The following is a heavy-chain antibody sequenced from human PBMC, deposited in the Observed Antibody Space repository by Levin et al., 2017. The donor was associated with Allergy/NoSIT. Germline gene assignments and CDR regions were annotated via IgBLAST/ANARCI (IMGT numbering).Heavy chain of an antibody. D-gene: IGHD3-10*01. CDR3: AKEVYGSAGLYSYGLDV. J-gene: IGHJ6*02. V-gene: IGHV3-23*01. Sequence: TSETLSLTCATSGFSFRNYAMNWVRQAPGKGLEWVTTIGGSGGSTFYADSVRGRFTISRDNSNNMLYLQMHSLRVEDTAVYYCAKEVYGSAGLYSYGLDVWGQGTTVIVSS. CDR2: IGGSGGST. CDR1: GFSFRNYA.